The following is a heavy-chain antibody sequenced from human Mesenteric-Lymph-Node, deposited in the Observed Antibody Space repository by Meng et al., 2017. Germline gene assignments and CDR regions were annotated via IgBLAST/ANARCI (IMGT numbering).Heavy chain of an antibody. Sequence: LRLSCTVSGGSISSGSYYWSWIRQPAGKGLEWIGRIYTSGSTNYNPSLKSRVTISVDTSKNQFSLQLSSVTAADTAVYYCARYNNGNYILDNWGQGTQVTVSS. CDR2: IYTSGST. D-gene: IGHD1-26*01. CDR1: GGSISSGSYY. CDR3: ARYNNGNYILDN. V-gene: IGHV4-61*02. J-gene: IGHJ4*02.